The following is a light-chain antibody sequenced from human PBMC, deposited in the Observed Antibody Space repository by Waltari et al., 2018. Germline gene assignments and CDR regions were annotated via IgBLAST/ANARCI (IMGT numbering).Light chain of an antibody. Sequence: DIQLTQSPSFLSASVGDRFTITCRASQGIGSYLAWYQDTLGQAPKLLIYAASTLQSGVPSRFSGSGSGTEFTLTISSLQPEDFATYFCQQLSSYPLTFGGGTKIEIK. V-gene: IGKV1-9*01. CDR1: QGIGSY. J-gene: IGKJ4*01. CDR2: AAS. CDR3: QQLSSYPLT.